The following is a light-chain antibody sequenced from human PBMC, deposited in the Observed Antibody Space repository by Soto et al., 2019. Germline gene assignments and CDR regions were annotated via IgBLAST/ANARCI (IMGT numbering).Light chain of an antibody. CDR2: AAS. Sequence: DIQMTQSPSSLSASVGDRVTITCRASQSISSYLNWYQQKPVKAPKLLIYAASSLQSVVPSRFSGSGSGTDLHLTISSLQPEDFATYYSQQSYSTQLTFRGGTKVEIK. CDR3: QQSYSTQLT. V-gene: IGKV1-39*01. J-gene: IGKJ4*01. CDR1: QSISSY.